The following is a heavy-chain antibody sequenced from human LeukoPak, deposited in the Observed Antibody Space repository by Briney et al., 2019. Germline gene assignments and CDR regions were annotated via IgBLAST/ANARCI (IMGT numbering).Heavy chain of an antibody. D-gene: IGHD4-17*01. CDR1: GFTVSSNY. V-gene: IGHV3-53*01. Sequence: GGSLRLSCAASGFTVSSNYMSWVRQAPGKGLEWVSVIYSGGSTYYADSVKGRFTISRDNSKNTLYLRMNSLRAEDTAVYYCAKDGIVGDYAFYYYYMDVWGKGTTVTVSS. J-gene: IGHJ6*03. CDR3: AKDGIVGDYAFYYYYMDV. CDR2: IYSGGST.